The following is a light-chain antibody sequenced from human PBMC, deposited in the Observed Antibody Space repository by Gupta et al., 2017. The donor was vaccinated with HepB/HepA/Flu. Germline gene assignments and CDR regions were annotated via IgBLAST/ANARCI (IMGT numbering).Light chain of an antibody. Sequence: SSELPQPPSVSVSPGQTASITCSGNELGDKYASWYQQRPGQSPVLVIYQDDKRPSGIPERFSGSNSGNTATLTISGTQAMDEDDYYCQAWDRSTDVFGTGTKVTVL. CDR2: QDD. CDR3: QAWDRSTDV. CDR1: ELGDKY. V-gene: IGLV3-1*01. J-gene: IGLJ1*01.